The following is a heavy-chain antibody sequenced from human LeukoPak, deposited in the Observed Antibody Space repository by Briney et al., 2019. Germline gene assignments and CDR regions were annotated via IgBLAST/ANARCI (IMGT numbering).Heavy chain of an antibody. CDR1: GYTFTGYY. V-gene: IGHV1-2*05. D-gene: IGHD2-15*01. CDR2: INPNSGGT. CDR3: ARAPLSNGRSCPGGGSGYSFDY. J-gene: IGHJ4*02. Sequence: ASVKVSCKASGYTFTGYYMAWVRQAPGQGLEWMGRINPNSGGTNYAQKFQGRVTMTRDTSISTAYMELSSLRSEDTVVYYCARAPLSNGRSCPGGGSGYSFDYWGQGTLVTVSS.